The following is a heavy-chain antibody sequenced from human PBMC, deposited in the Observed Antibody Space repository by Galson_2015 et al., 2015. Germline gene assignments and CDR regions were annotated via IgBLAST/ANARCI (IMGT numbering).Heavy chain of an antibody. CDR1: GFTFSNSA. CDR2: IVIGSGNT. D-gene: IGHD1-26*01. J-gene: IGHJ6*02. Sequence: SVKVSCKASGFTFSNSAVQWVRQARGERLEWIGWIVIGSGNTKYAQSFQKRVIITRDMSTRTAYMEVSSLRSEDTAVYYCAASKGKIMPELRYYGMDVWAPGTPVTVSS. CDR3: AASKGKIMPELRYYGMDV. V-gene: IGHV1-58*01.